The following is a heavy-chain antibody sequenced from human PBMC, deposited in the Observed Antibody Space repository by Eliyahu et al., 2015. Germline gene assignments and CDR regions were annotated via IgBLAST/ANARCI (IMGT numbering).Heavy chain of an antibody. CDR3: ARDNGGYEYDDAFDI. V-gene: IGHV3-33*01. J-gene: IGHJ3*02. CDR2: IWYDGSNK. CDR1: GFTFXXYG. Sequence: QVQLVESGGGVVQPGRSLRLPCXASGFTFXXYGMHRVRQAPGKGLEWVAVIWYDGSNKYYADSVKGRFTISRDNSKNTLYLQMNSLRAEDTAVYYCARDNGGYEYDDAFDIWGQGTMVTVSS. D-gene: IGHD5-12*01.